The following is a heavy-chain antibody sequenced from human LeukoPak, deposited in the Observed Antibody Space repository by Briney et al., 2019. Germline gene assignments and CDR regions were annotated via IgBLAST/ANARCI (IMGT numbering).Heavy chain of an antibody. CDR2: IIPIFGTA. V-gene: IGHV1-69*05. Sequence: SVKVSCKASGGTFSSYAISWVRRAPGQGLEWMGRIIPIFGTANYAQKFQGRVTITTDESTSTAYMELSSLRSEDTAVYYCARALYYYDSSGYYIDAFDIWGQGTMVTVSS. CDR1: GGTFSSYA. D-gene: IGHD3-22*01. CDR3: ARALYYYDSSGYYIDAFDI. J-gene: IGHJ3*02.